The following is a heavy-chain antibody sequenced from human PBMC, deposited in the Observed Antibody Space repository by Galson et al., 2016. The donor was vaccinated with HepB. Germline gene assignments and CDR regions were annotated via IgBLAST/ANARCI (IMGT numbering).Heavy chain of an antibody. CDR1: GFTVSSDY. CDR3: VEQRKGAPYGMDV. D-gene: IGHD1/OR15-1a*01. V-gene: IGHV3-53*01. J-gene: IGHJ6*02. CDR2: IYSGGTT. Sequence: SLRLSCAASGFTVSSDYMNWVRQAPGKGLEWVSVIYSGGTTYYADSVKGRFTISRDNSKNTLYLEMNSLRAEDTAVYYCVEQRKGAPYGMDVWGQGTTVTVSS.